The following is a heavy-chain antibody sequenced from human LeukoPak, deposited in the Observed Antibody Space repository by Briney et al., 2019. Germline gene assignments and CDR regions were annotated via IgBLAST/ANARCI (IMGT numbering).Heavy chain of an antibody. CDR3: AKSSYCGGDCYGPAPVPYFDY. CDR2: ISGSGGST. Sequence: PGGSLRLSCAASGFTFSSYAMSWVRQAPGKGLEWVSAISGSGGSTYYADSVKGRFTISRDNSKNTLYLQMNSMRAEDTAVYYCAKSSYCGGDCYGPAPVPYFDYRGQGTLVTVSS. V-gene: IGHV3-23*01. D-gene: IGHD2-21*02. J-gene: IGHJ4*02. CDR1: GFTFSSYA.